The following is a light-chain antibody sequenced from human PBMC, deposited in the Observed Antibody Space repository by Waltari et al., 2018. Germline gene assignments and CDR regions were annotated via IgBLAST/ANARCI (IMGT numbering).Light chain of an antibody. CDR3: MQGRNLPWT. CDR1: QSLLQSDGKTC. Sequence: EIVMTQTPLSLSVTPGQPASISGTSSQSLLQSDGKTCLYWYLQKPGQSPQLLMYEVSSRFSGVADRFSGSGSGTDFTLKISRVEDEDVGVYYCMQGRNLPWTFGQGTKVEI. V-gene: IGKV2-29*02. CDR2: EVS. J-gene: IGKJ1*01.